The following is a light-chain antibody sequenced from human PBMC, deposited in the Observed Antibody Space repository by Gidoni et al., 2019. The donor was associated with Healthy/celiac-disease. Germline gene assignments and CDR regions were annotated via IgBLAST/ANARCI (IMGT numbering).Light chain of an antibody. Sequence: SQSVSSSYLAWYQQKPGQAPRLLIYGASSRATGIPDRFSGSGSGTDFTLTISRLEPEDFAVYYCQQYGSLLTFGGGTKVEIK. CDR1: QSVSSSY. CDR3: QQYGSLLT. V-gene: IGKV3-20*01. CDR2: GAS. J-gene: IGKJ4*01.